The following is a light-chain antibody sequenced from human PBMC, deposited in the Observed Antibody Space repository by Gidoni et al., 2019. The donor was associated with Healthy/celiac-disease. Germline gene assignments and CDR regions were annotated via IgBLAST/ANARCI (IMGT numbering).Light chain of an antibody. J-gene: IGKJ3*01. Sequence: DIVMAQSQLSLPVTPGEPASISCRSSQSLLHSNGYNYLDWYLQQPGQAPQLLIYLGSNRASGVPDRFSGSGSGTDFTLKISRVESEDVWVYYCMQALQTPLFTFGPGTKVDIK. CDR1: QSLLHSNGYNY. CDR2: LGS. CDR3: MQALQTPLFT. V-gene: IGKV2-28*01.